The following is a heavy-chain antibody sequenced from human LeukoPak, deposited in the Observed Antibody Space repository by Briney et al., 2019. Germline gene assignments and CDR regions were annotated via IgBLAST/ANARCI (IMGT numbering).Heavy chain of an antibody. CDR3: ARLEEGSSGPYDY. CDR1: DDSVGSGGYY. V-gene: IGHV4-61*08. J-gene: IGHJ4*02. D-gene: IGHD5-18*01. Sequence: SETLSLTCSVSDDSVGSGGYYWNWIRQPPGKGLEWIGCVYYSGSTSYNPSLKSRVAMSVDTSRNQFSLRLSSVTAADTAVYYCARLEEGSSGPYDYWGQGTLVTVSS. CDR2: VYYSGST.